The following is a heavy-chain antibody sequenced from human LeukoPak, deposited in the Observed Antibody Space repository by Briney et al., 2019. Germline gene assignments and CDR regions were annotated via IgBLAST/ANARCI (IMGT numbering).Heavy chain of an antibody. CDR2: ISWNGGSV. Sequence: GGSLRLSCAASGFTFDDYVMHWVRQAPGKGLEWVSGISWNGGSVGYADSVKGRFTISRDNSKNTLYLQMNSLRAEDTAVYYCARGAAGPTNWFDPWGQGTLVTVSS. CDR3: ARGAAGPTNWFDP. CDR1: GFTFDDYV. V-gene: IGHV3-9*01. D-gene: IGHD6-13*01. J-gene: IGHJ5*02.